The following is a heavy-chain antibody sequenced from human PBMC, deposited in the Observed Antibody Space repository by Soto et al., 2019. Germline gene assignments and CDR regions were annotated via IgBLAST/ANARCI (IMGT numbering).Heavy chain of an antibody. J-gene: IGHJ6*02. CDR1: GYSFTSYW. D-gene: IGHD3-3*01. V-gene: IGHV5-51*01. CDR2: IYPGDSDT. CDR3: ARHGRNYDFWSGYQLTYGMDV. Sequence: PGESLKISCKGSGYSFTSYWIGWVRQMPGKGLEWMGIIYPGDSDTRYSPSFQGQVTISADESISTAYLQWSSLKASDTAMYYCARHGRNYDFWSGYQLTYGMDVWGQGTTVTVS.